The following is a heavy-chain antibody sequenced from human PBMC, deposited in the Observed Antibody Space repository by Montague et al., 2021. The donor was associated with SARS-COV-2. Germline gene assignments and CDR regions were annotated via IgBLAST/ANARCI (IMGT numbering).Heavy chain of an antibody. J-gene: IGHJ6*02. CDR2: VSDSGSA. Sequence: SETLSLTCTVSGGSNSRYYWSWIRQPPGKGLEWIGYVSDSGSAYNPPLKSRLSTAVDTSKKLRSLSLSSATAADTAIYYCARHRKDYDILTGYSTSFYYEMDVWGQGTRVTVSS. D-gene: IGHD3-9*01. CDR3: ARHRKDYDILTGYSTSFYYEMDV. V-gene: IGHV4-59*08. CDR1: GGSNSRYY.